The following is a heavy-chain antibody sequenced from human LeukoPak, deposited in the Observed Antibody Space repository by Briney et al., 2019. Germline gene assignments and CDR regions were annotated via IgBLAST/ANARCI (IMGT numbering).Heavy chain of an antibody. Sequence: SGPTLVNPTQTLTLTCTFSGFSLRTSGVGVGWIRQPPGKALEWLALIYWDDDKRYSPSLKSRLTITKDTSKNQVVLTMTNMDPVDTATYYCAHRQYSSSWPGALYYFDYWGQGTLVTVSS. J-gene: IGHJ4*02. CDR3: AHRQYSSSWPGALYYFDY. CDR1: GFSLRTSGVG. V-gene: IGHV2-5*02. CDR2: IYWDDDK. D-gene: IGHD6-13*01.